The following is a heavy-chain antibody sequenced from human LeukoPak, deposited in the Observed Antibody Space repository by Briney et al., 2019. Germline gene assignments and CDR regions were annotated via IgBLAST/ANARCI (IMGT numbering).Heavy chain of an antibody. V-gene: IGHV4-4*07. D-gene: IGHD2-15*01. J-gene: IGHJ4*02. Sequence: SETLSLTCTGSGGSISSFYWSWFRQPAGKGLEWIGRIYSSGSTNYNPSLKSRVTMSVDTSKYQFSLKLSSVTAADTAVYYCARVLGWAAFDYWGQGTQVTVSS. CDR3: ARVLGWAAFDY. CDR2: IYSSGST. CDR1: GGSISSFY.